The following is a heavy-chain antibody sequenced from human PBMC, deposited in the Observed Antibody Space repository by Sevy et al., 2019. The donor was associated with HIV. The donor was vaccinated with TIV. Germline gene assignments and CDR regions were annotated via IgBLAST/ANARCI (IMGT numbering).Heavy chain of an antibody. V-gene: IGHV5-51*01. CDR3: ARHISHTLVWGVGSVFDI. D-gene: IGHD3-10*01. CDR2: IYPGDSDT. Sequence: GESLKISCKGSGYSFTSYWIGWVRQMPGKGLEWMGIIYPGDSDTRYSPSFQGQVTISADKSISTAYLQWSSLKASDTAMYYCARHISHTLVWGVGSVFDIWGQGTMVTVSS. CDR1: GYSFTSYW. J-gene: IGHJ3*02.